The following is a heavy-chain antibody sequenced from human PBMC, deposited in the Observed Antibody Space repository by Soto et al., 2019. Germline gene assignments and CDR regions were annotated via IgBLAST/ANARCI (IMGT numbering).Heavy chain of an antibody. CDR2: ISPGDSDS. D-gene: IGHD2-15*01. V-gene: IGHV5-51*01. CDR3: ARQSTLGSCSGGNCYFNWFDP. J-gene: IGHJ5*02. CDR1: GYSFTSYW. Sequence: PGESLKISCKGSGYSFTSYWIGWVRQMPGKGLEWMGIISPGDSDSRYSPSFQGQATLSADKSISTAYLQWNSLKASDTATYYCARQSTLGSCSGGNCYFNWFDPWGQGTLVTVSS.